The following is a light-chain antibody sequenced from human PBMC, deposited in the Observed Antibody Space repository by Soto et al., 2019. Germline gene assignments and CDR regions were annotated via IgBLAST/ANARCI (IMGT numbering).Light chain of an antibody. CDR2: EVS. J-gene: IGLJ2*01. CDR1: SSDIGDYNF. Sequence: QSALTQPPSASGSPGQSVTISCTGTSSDIGDYNFVSWYQQHPGKAPKLMIYEVSKRPSGVPDRFSGSKSGNTASLTVSGLQAEDEADYYCSSYAGSKIVVFGGGTKLTVL. CDR3: SSYAGSKIVV. V-gene: IGLV2-8*01.